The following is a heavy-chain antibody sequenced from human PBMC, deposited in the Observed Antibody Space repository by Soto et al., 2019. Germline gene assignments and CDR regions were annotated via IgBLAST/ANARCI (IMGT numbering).Heavy chain of an antibody. D-gene: IGHD6-25*01. J-gene: IGHJ5*02. CDR3: ATAAAP. Sequence: QLQLQESGSGLVKPSQTLSLTCAVSGGSISSGGYSWSWIRQPPGKGLEWIGFIYNSGSTSYNPSLNSRATISADRPETRFPLRLTSVPAADTAGYYFATAAAPLDEGALVTLSS. V-gene: IGHV4-30-2*01. CDR2: IYNSGST. CDR1: GGSISSGGYS.